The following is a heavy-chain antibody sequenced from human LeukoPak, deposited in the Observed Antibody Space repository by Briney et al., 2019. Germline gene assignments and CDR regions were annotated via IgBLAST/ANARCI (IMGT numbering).Heavy chain of an antibody. J-gene: IGHJ2*01. CDR3: TREDNWYFDL. CDR2: VSTDSAYT. CDR1: GFTFSDYY. Sequence: GGSLRLSCTASGFTFSDYYMTWIRQAPGKGLEWLSYVSTDSAYTNYAGSVKGRFTISRDNAKSSLYLQLNSLTAEDTAVYYCTREDNWYFDLWGRGTLGTVSS. V-gene: IGHV3-11*05.